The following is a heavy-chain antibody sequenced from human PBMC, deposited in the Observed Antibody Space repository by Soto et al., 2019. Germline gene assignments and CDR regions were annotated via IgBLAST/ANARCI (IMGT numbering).Heavy chain of an antibody. V-gene: IGHV3-33*01. J-gene: IGHJ4*02. CDR2: IWYDGSNK. CDR1: VFTFSSYG. Sequence: QVQLVESGGGVVQPGRSLRLSCAAPVFTFSSYGMHWVRQAPGKWLEWVAVIWYDGSNKYYADSVKGRFTISRDNSTNTMYMQMNSLRAEDTAVYYCARDIMAYCGGDCYFDYWGQGTLVTVSS. D-gene: IGHD2-21*02. CDR3: ARDIMAYCGGDCYFDY.